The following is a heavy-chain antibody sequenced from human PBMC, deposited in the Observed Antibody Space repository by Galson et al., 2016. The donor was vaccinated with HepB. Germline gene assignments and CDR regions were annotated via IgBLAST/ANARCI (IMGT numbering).Heavy chain of an antibody. Sequence: TLSLTCTVSGGSISNDNYYWGWIRQPPGKGLEWIGRIYTSGSTNYNPSLKSRVTVSVDTSKNQFSLKLSSVTAADTAVYYCAREVVVVAAPWAFDIWGQGTMVTVSS. CDR1: GGSISNDNYY. D-gene: IGHD2-15*01. CDR2: IYTSGST. J-gene: IGHJ3*02. V-gene: IGHV4-61*02. CDR3: AREVVVVAAPWAFDI.